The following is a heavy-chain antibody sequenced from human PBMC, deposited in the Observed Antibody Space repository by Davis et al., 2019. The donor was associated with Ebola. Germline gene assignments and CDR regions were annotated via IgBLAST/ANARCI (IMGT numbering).Heavy chain of an antibody. V-gene: IGHV3-7*01. CDR1: GFTFSSHW. J-gene: IGHJ4*02. CDR3: ARGAGFLCDY. CDR2: IKQDGSEK. Sequence: GGSLRLSCAASGFTFSSHWMNWVRQAPGKGLEWVANIKQDGSEKYYVDSVKGRFTISRDNAKNSLYLQMNSLRDEDTAVYYCARGAGFLCDYWGQGTLVTVSS.